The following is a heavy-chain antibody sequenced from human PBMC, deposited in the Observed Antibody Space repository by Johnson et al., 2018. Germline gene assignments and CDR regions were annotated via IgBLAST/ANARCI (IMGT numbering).Heavy chain of an antibody. Sequence: QVQLVESGGGVVQPGRSLRLSCAASGFTFSSYAMHWVRQAPGKGLEWVAVIWYDGSNKYYADSVKGRFTISRDNSKNTRYLQMNSLRAEDTVWYYCARGRSWGIQLYYYYYGMDVWGQGTTVTVSS. V-gene: IGHV3-33*08. CDR2: IWYDGSNK. CDR1: GFTFSSYA. D-gene: IGHD5-18*01. J-gene: IGHJ6*02. CDR3: ARGRSWGIQLYYYYYGMDV.